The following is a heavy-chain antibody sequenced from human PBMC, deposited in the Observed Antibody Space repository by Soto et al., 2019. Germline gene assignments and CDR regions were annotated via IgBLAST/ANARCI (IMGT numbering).Heavy chain of an antibody. Sequence: PSETLSLTCTVSGGSVSSGSYYWGWIRQPPGKGLEWIGSIYYSGSTYYNPSLKSRVTISVDTSKNQFSLKLSSVTAADTAVYYCARHGDRDYSNYFVVRYYYYMDVWGKGTTVTVSS. J-gene: IGHJ6*03. V-gene: IGHV4-39*01. D-gene: IGHD4-4*01. CDR1: GGSVSSGSYY. CDR3: ARHGDRDYSNYFVVRYYYYMDV. CDR2: IYYSGST.